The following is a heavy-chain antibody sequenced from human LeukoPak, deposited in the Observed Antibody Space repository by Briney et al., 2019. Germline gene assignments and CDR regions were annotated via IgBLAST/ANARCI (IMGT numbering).Heavy chain of an antibody. D-gene: IGHD4-11*01. CDR1: GFTFSSYG. Sequence: GGSLRLSCAASGFTFSSYGMHWVRQAPGKGLEWVAVISYDGSNKYYGDSVKGRFTISRDNAKNSLYLQMNSLRAEDTAVYYCARGLLQSGLWFDPWGQGTLVTVSS. J-gene: IGHJ5*02. V-gene: IGHV3-30*03. CDR3: ARGLLQSGLWFDP. CDR2: ISYDGSNK.